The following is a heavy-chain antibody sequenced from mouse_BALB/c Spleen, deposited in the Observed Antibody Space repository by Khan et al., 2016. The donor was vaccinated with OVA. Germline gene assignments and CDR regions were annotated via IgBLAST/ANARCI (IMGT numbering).Heavy chain of an antibody. CDR3: AERNSDFDY. CDR2: INTYIGEP. V-gene: IGHV9-3-1*01. CDR1: GYSFTNYV. Sequence: QIQLVQSGPELKKPGETVKISCKASGYSFTNYVMNWVKQAPGKGLKWMGWINTYIGEPTYSDDFKGRFAFSLETSDSTAYLQINNLKNEDTATYFCAERNSDFDYWGQGTTLAVSS. D-gene: IGHD2-1*01. J-gene: IGHJ2*01.